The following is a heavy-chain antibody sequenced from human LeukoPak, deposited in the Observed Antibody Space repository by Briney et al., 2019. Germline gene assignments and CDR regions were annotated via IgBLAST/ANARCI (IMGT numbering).Heavy chain of an antibody. Sequence: PGESLKISRKGSGYIFTSYWIGWVRQMPGKGLEWMGIIYPGDSDTRYSPSFQGQVTISADKSISTAYLQWSSLKASDTAMYYCARRSFMSGYDNYFDYWGQGTLVTVSS. D-gene: IGHD5-12*01. J-gene: IGHJ4*02. CDR3: ARRSFMSGYDNYFDY. CDR1: GYIFTSYW. V-gene: IGHV5-51*01. CDR2: IYPGDSDT.